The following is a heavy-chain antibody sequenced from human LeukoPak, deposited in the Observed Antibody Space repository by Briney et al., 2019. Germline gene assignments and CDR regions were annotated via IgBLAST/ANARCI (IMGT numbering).Heavy chain of an antibody. D-gene: IGHD3-10*01. Sequence: ASVKVSCKASGYTFTGYYMHWVRQAPGQGLEWMGRINPNSGVTDYAQKFQGRVTMTRDTSISTAYMELSRLRSDDTAVYYCARASLWFGELLSDYWGQGTLVTVSS. J-gene: IGHJ4*02. CDR2: INPNSGVT. CDR1: GYTFTGYY. CDR3: ARASLWFGELLSDY. V-gene: IGHV1-2*06.